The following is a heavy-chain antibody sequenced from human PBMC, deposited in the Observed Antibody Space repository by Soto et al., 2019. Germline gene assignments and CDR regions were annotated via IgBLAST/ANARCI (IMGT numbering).Heavy chain of an antibody. CDR2: ISWNSGSI. D-gene: IGHD3-10*01. Sequence: EVQLVESGGGLVQPGRSLRLSCAASGFTFADYAMHWVRQAPGKGLEWVSGISWNSGSIGYADSVKGRFTISRDNAKNSLYLQMNSLRAEDTALYYCAKDYYYGSSLAKGAFDIWGQWTMVTVSS. J-gene: IGHJ3*02. V-gene: IGHV3-9*01. CDR1: GFTFADYA. CDR3: AKDYYYGSSLAKGAFDI.